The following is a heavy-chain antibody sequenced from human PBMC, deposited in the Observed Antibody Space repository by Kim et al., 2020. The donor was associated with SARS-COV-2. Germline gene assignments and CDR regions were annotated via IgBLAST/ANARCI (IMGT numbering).Heavy chain of an antibody. V-gene: IGHV4-4*02. Sequence: NPSPKRRVTISVDKSKNQFSLKLSSVTAADTAVYYCASVPMTFGGVIRYWGQGTLVTVSS. CDR3: ASVPMTFGGVIRY. J-gene: IGHJ4*02. D-gene: IGHD3-16*01.